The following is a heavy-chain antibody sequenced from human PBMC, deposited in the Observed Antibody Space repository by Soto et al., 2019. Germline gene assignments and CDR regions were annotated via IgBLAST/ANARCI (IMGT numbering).Heavy chain of an antibody. V-gene: IGHV4-31*03. CDR1: GGSISSGGYY. Sequence: ASETLSLTCTVSGGSISSGGYYWSWIRQHPGKGLEWIGYIYYSGSTYYNPSLNSRVIISVDSSRNQFSLKLSSVTAADTAVYYCARANSSSYDYWGQGTLVTVSS. J-gene: IGHJ4*02. D-gene: IGHD6-13*01. CDR3: ARANSSSYDY. CDR2: IYYSGST.